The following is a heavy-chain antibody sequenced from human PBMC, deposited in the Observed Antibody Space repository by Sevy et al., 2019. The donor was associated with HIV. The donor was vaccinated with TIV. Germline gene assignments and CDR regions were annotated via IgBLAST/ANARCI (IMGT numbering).Heavy chain of an antibody. Sequence: ASVKVSCKASGGTFSSFALSWVRQAPGQGLEWMGGIIPLLGTAKYAQKFQGRVTITADESTSTTYMELGSLRSDDTAVYYCARGGSLRGYCSGGTCYLFDSWGQGTLVTVSS. V-gene: IGHV1-69*13. CDR2: IIPLLGTA. J-gene: IGHJ4*02. D-gene: IGHD2-15*01. CDR1: GGTFSSFA. CDR3: ARGGSLRGYCSGGTCYLFDS.